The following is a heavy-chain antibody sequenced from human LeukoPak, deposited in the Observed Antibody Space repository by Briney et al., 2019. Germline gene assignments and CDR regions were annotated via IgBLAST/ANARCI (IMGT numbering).Heavy chain of an antibody. J-gene: IGHJ4*02. Sequence: SETLSLTCTVSGGSISSSTYFWGWIRQPPGKGLEWIGSVYYSGSTYYSPSLKSRVTISVDTSRNQFSLKLSSVTATDTAVYYCARAGEYDILAAYQYYLDSWGQGTLVT. V-gene: IGHV4-39*01. CDR3: ARAGEYDILAAYQYYLDS. D-gene: IGHD3-9*01. CDR1: GGSISSSTYF. CDR2: VYYSGST.